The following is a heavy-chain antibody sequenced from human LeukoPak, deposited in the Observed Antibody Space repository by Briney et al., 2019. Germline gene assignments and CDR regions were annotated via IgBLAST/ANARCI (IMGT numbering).Heavy chain of an antibody. CDR2: INPGGDNT. J-gene: IGHJ3*02. V-gene: IGHV1-46*01. CDR3: ARIRDGYPDPYDI. CDR1: RSTFTNTY. D-gene: IGHD5-24*01. Sequence: ASLKLPLKASRSTFTNTYIHSVRPPPEQLLECIGLINPGGDNTKYAQNLEGRLTITSDTSARTVYMELSSLSSEDTAIYYCARIRDGYPDPYDIWGQGTVATVPS.